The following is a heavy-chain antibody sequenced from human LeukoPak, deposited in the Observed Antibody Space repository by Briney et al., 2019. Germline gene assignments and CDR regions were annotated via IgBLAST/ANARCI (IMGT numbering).Heavy chain of an antibody. CDR3: ARAGDFSSSWYGGRYYFDY. CDR1: GYTFTGYY. D-gene: IGHD6-13*01. J-gene: IGHJ4*02. Sequence: ASVKVSCKASGYTFTGYYMHWVRQAPGQGLEWMGWINPNSGGTNYAQKFQGRVTMTRDTSISTAYMELSRLRSDDTAVYYCARAGDFSSSWYGGRYYFDYWGQGTLVTVSS. CDR2: INPNSGGT. V-gene: IGHV1-2*02.